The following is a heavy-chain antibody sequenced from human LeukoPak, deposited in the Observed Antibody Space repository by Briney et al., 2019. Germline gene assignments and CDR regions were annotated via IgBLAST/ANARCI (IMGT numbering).Heavy chain of an antibody. CDR2: ISYDGTDK. D-gene: IGHD2-8*02. V-gene: IGHV3-30*18. Sequence: GGSLRLSCAASGFTFSRYGMHWLGQAPGKGVEWVAVISYDGTDKYYADYVKGRFTISRDNSKNPLSLQMNSLRAEETAVYYCAKEVVLNWFDSWGQGTLVTVSS. J-gene: IGHJ5*01. CDR3: AKEVVLNWFDS. CDR1: GFTFSRYG.